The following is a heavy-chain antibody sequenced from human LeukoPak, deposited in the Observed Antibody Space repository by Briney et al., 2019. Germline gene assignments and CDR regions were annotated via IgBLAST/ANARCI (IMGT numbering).Heavy chain of an antibody. CDR3: ARGLRGIAAAGTNY. Sequence: PWASVKVSCKASGYTFTGYYMHWVRQAPGQGLEWMGWINPNSGGTNYAQKFQGRVTMTRDTSISTAYMELSRLRSGDTAVYYCARGLRGIAAAGTNYWGQGTLVTVSS. D-gene: IGHD6-13*01. CDR1: GYTFTGYY. J-gene: IGHJ4*02. CDR2: INPNSGGT. V-gene: IGHV1-2*02.